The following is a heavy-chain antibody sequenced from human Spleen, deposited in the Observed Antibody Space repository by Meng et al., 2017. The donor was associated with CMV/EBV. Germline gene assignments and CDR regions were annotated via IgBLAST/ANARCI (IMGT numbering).Heavy chain of an antibody. J-gene: IGHJ4*02. CDR3: ASFDRLFDY. CDR2: IYYSGST. V-gene: IGHV4-39*01. Sequence: LTCTVSDGSISSSSYYWGWIRQPPGKGLEWIGSIYYSGSTYYNPSLKSRVTISVDTSKNQFSLKLSSVTAADTAVYYCASFDRLFDYWGQGTLVTVSS. CDR1: DGSISSSSYY. D-gene: IGHD3-9*01.